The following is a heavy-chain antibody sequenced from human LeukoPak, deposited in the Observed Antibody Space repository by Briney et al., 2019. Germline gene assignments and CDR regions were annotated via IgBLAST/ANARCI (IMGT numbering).Heavy chain of an antibody. V-gene: IGHV4-59*12. CDR1: GGSISNYY. CDR2: IYYSGTT. D-gene: IGHD3-22*01. J-gene: IGHJ3*02. Sequence: SETLSLTCTVSGGSISNYYWNWIRQPPGKGLEWIGYIYYSGTTNYNPSLKSRVSMSVDTSKNQFSLKLNSVTAADTAVYYCAKSNGYGLIDIWGQGTMVTVSS. CDR3: AKSNGYGLIDI.